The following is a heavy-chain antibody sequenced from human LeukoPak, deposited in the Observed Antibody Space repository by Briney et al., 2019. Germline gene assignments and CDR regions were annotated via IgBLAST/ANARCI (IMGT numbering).Heavy chain of an antibody. V-gene: IGHV3-30*02. CDR1: GFTFSSYG. Sequence: GGSLRLSCAASGFTFSSYGMHWVRQAPGKGLEWVAFIRYDGSNKYYADSVKGRFTISRDNSKNTLYLQMNSLRAEDTAVYYCARGLDNYGSGSSDWGQGTLVTVSS. D-gene: IGHD3-10*01. J-gene: IGHJ4*02. CDR2: IRYDGSNK. CDR3: ARGLDNYGSGSSD.